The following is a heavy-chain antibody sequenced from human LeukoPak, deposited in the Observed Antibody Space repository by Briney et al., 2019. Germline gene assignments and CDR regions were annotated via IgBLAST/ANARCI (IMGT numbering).Heavy chain of an antibody. Sequence: TGGSLRLPCAASGFTFSSYAMSWVRQAPGKGLEWVSAISGSGGSTYYADSVKGRFTISRDNSKNTLYLQMNSLRAEDTPVYYCAKERAYYGSGSYTWGQGTLVTVSS. CDR3: AKERAYYGSGSYT. J-gene: IGHJ4*02. V-gene: IGHV3-23*01. D-gene: IGHD3-10*01. CDR2: ISGSGGST. CDR1: GFTFSSYA.